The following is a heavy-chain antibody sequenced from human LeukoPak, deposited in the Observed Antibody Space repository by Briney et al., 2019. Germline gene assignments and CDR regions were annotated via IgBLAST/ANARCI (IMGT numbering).Heavy chain of an antibody. Sequence: GGSLRLSCAASGFTFSSYSMNWVRQAPGKGLEWVSYISSSGSTIYYADSVKGRFTISRDNAKNSLYLQMNSLRAEDTAVYYCARASSGWYLGAFDIWGQGTMVTVSS. D-gene: IGHD6-19*01. CDR3: ARASSGWYLGAFDI. CDR2: ISSSGSTI. CDR1: GFTFSSYS. V-gene: IGHV3-48*04. J-gene: IGHJ3*02.